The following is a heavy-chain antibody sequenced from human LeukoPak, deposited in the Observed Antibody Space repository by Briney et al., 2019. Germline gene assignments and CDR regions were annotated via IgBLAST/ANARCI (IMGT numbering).Heavy chain of an antibody. V-gene: IGHV4-39*07. J-gene: IGHJ4*02. D-gene: IGHD5-24*01. CDR3: ARGSRDGYNLQFDY. Sequence: SETLSLTCTVSGGSISSSSYYWGWIRQPPGTGLEWIGSIYYSGSTYYNPSLKSRVTISVDTSKNQFSLKLSSVTAADTAVYYCARGSRDGYNLQFDYWGQGTLVTVSS. CDR1: GGSISSSSYY. CDR2: IYYSGST.